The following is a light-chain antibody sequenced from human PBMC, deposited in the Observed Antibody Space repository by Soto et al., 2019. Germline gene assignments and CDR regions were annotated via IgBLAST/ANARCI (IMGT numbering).Light chain of an antibody. CDR1: QSVNSDY. CDR2: IAS. Sequence: EMVLTQSPGTLSLFPGERATLSSRATQSVNSDYLAWYQQKPGQAPRLLIYIASRRATGIPDRFSGSGSGTDFTLTISRLEPEDFAVYYCQQYGTSPWTFGQGTKVEIK. J-gene: IGKJ1*01. CDR3: QQYGTSPWT. V-gene: IGKV3-20*01.